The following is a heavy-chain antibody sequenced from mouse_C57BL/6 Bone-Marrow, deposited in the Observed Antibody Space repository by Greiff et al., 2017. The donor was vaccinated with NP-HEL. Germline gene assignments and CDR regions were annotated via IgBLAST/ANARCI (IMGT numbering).Heavy chain of an antibody. D-gene: IGHD1-1*01. J-gene: IGHJ2*01. V-gene: IGHV14-4*01. CDR1: GFNIKDDY. CDR3: TLLLLRRFDY. CDR2: IDPENGDT. Sequence: VQLKESGAELVRPGASVKLSCTASGFNIKDDYMHWVKQRPEQGLEWIGWIDPENGDTEYASKFQGKATITADTSSNTAYLQLSSLTSEDTAVYYCTLLLLRRFDYWGQGTTLTVSS.